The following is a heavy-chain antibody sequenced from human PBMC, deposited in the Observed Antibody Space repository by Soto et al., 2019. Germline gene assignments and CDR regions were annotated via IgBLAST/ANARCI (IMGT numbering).Heavy chain of an antibody. CDR1: GGSISPYY. CDR3: ARKGAAASYAHFYMDV. V-gene: IGHV4-59*01. Sequence: QVQLQESGPGLVKPSETLSLTCTVSGGSISPYYWSWIRQPPGKGLEWIGYVYYRGNTNYNPSLERRVTISVDTSRNRFSLNLTSATAADTAVYCCARKGAAASYAHFYMDVWGRGTAVTVSS. D-gene: IGHD6-13*01. CDR2: VYYRGNT. J-gene: IGHJ6*03.